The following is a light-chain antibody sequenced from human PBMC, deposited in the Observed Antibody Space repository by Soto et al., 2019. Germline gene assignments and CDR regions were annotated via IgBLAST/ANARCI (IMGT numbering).Light chain of an antibody. CDR3: SSYSTSSTLIL. J-gene: IGLJ2*01. CDR1: SSDIGGYNS. Sequence: QSALTQPASVSGSPGQTVIISCTGTSSDIGGYNSVSWYQQHPGRAPKLILFDVSNRPSKIPDRFSGSKSDNTASLTISGLQAEDDADYYCSSYSTSSTLILFGGGTKVTVL. CDR2: DVS. V-gene: IGLV2-14*03.